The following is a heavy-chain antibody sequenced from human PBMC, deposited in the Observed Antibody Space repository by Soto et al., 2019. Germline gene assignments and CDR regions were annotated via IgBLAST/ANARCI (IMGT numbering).Heavy chain of an antibody. Sequence: QVQLQESGPGLVEPAQTLSLTCTVSGDSVGTGGYYWDWIRQHPGKGPEWIGYIHYSGNTYYNPSLKSRITISLDTSKNQFSLHLSSVTAPHTAVYYCATNHDDISGRTPLLFDSWGQGTLVTVSS. J-gene: IGHJ4*02. CDR3: ATNHDDISGRTPLLFDS. V-gene: IGHV4-31*03. D-gene: IGHD3-22*01. CDR1: GDSVGTGGYY. CDR2: IHYSGNT.